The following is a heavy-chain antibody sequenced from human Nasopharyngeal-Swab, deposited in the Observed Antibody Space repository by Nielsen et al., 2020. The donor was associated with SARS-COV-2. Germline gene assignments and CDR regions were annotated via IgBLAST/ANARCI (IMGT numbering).Heavy chain of an antibody. Sequence: GESLKISCLASGFTFNNNAMTWVRQAPGKGLEWVSTVSGSGKITYYADSVKGRFTISRDNSKNTLFLQMSSLRDEDMAVYYCAKGGSLSGSWDWGQGTLVTVSS. V-gene: IGHV3-23*01. CDR3: AKGGSLSGSWD. D-gene: IGHD1-26*01. CDR2: VSGSGKIT. J-gene: IGHJ4*02. CDR1: GFTFNNNA.